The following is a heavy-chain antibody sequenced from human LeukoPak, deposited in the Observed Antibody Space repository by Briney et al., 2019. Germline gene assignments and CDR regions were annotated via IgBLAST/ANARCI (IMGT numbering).Heavy chain of an antibody. D-gene: IGHD6-19*01. V-gene: IGHV1-3*01. CDR3: ARDMSSDWSLDY. CDR2: INAGNGNT. Sequence: GASVKVSCKASGYTFTSHDINWVRQATGQRVEWMGWINAGNGNTKYSQKFQDRVTITRDTSASTAYMELSSLRSEDTAVYYCARDMSSDWSLDYWGQGTLVTVSS. J-gene: IGHJ4*02. CDR1: GYTFTSHD.